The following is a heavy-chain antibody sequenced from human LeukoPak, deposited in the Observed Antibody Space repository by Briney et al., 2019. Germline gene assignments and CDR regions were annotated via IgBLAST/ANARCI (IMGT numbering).Heavy chain of an antibody. CDR1: GYTFTSYY. V-gene: IGHV1-2*02. Sequence: ASVKVSCKASGYTFTSYYMHWVRQAPGQGLEWMGWINPNSGGTNYAQKFQGRVTMTRDTSISTAYMELSRLRSDDTAVYYCARLRATNYYFDYWGQGTLVTVSS. J-gene: IGHJ4*02. CDR3: ARLRATNYYFDY. D-gene: IGHD1-26*01. CDR2: INPNSGGT.